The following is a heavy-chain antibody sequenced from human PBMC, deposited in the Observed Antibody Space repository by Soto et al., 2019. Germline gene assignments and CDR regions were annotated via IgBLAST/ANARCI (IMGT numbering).Heavy chain of an antibody. V-gene: IGHV3-23*01. J-gene: IGHJ4*02. D-gene: IGHD1-26*01. Sequence: EVQLLESGGGLVQPGGSLRLSCAASGFTFSSYAMRWVRQAPVKGLEWVSAICGSGGSTYYADSVKGRFTSSRDNSKNTLYLQMNSLRAEDTAVYYCASRGSGSYYDYWGQGTLVTVSS. CDR2: ICGSGGST. CDR1: GFTFSSYA. CDR3: ASRGSGSYYDY.